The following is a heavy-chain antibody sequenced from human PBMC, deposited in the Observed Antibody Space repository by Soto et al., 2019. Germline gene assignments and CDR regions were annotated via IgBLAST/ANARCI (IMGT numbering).Heavy chain of an antibody. CDR3: AGGNYDFWSGYYNFAY. CDR1: GVSIISYY. Sequence: SETLSLTCTVSGVSIISYYWSWILQPPGKGLEWIGYIYYSGSTNYNPSLKSRVTISVDTSKNQFSLKLSSVTVADTAVYYCAGGNYDFWSGYYNFAYWGQGTLVTVS. D-gene: IGHD3-3*01. V-gene: IGHV4-59*01. CDR2: IYYSGST. J-gene: IGHJ4*02.